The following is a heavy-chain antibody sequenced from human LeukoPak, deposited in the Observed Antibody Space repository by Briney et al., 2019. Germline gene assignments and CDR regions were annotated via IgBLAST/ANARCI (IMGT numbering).Heavy chain of an antibody. V-gene: IGHV4-59*01. CDR1: GGSISSYY. J-gene: IGHJ6*04. Sequence: PSETVSRTCTGSGGSISSYYWSWLRQPPGKGLEWIGYIYYSGSTNYKPSLKSRVTISVDTSKNQFCLKLSSVTAADTAVYYCESVAATPNYYYVMDVWGKGTTALVTS. CDR3: ESVAATPNYYYVMDV. CDR2: IYYSGST. D-gene: IGHD1-26*01.